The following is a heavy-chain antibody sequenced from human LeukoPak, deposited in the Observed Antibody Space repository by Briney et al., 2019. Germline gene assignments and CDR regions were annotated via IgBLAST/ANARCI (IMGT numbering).Heavy chain of an antibody. D-gene: IGHD2-2*01. CDR3: ARSPAVVPAATRFDY. Sequence: GGSLRLSCAASGLTFSSYAMSWVRQAPGKGLEWVSAISGSGGSTYYADSVKGRFTISRDYSKNTLYLEMNSLRADGTAVYHCARSPAVVPAATRFDYWGQGTLVTVSS. CDR1: GLTFSSYA. V-gene: IGHV3-23*01. CDR2: ISGSGGST. J-gene: IGHJ4*02.